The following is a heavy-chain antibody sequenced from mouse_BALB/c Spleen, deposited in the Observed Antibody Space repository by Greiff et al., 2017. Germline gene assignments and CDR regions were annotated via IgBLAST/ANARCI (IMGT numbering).Heavy chain of an antibody. CDR2: IYPGGGYT. CDR1: GYTFTNYW. CDR3: ARDWDEGAMDY. V-gene: IGHV1-63*02. D-gene: IGHD4-1*01. Sequence: QVQLKQSGAELVRPGTSVKISCKASGYTFTNYWLGWVKQRPGHGLEWIGDIYPGGGYTNYNEKFKGKATLTADTSSSTAYMQLSSLTSEDSAVYFCARDWDEGAMDYWGQGTSVTVSS. J-gene: IGHJ4*01.